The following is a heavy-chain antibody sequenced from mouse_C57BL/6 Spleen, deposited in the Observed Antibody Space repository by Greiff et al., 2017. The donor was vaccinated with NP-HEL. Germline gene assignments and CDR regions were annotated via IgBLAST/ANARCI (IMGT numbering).Heavy chain of an antibody. CDR2: ISDGGSYT. V-gene: IGHV5-4*01. CDR1: GFTFSSYA. Sequence: EVQRVESGGGLVKPGGSLKLSCAASGFTFSSYAMSWVRQTPEKRLEWVATISDGGSYTYYPDNVKGRFTISRDNAKNNLYLQMSHLKSEDTAMYYCARVYYGSSRLYFDYWGQGTTLTVSS. CDR3: ARVYYGSSRLYFDY. D-gene: IGHD1-1*01. J-gene: IGHJ2*01.